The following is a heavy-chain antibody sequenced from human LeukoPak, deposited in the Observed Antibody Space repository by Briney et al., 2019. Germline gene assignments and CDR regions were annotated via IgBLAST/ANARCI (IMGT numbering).Heavy chain of an antibody. V-gene: IGHV1-69*13. CDR1: GYTFTSYD. CDR2: IIPIFGTA. J-gene: IGHJ6*03. D-gene: IGHD3-3*01. CDR3: AGYDFLGPDQYYYYYMDV. Sequence: SVKVSCKASGYTFTSYDINWVRQATGQGLEWMGGIIPIFGTANYAQKFQGRVTITADESTSTAYMELSSLRSEDTAVYYCAGYDFLGPDQYYYYYMDVWGKGTTVTVSS.